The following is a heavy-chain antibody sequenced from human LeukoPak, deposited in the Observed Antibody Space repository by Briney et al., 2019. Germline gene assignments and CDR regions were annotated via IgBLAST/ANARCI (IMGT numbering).Heavy chain of an antibody. CDR3: ARATRYDFWSGYSLDY. CDR2: INPDSGGT. CDR1: GYTFTGYY. J-gene: IGHJ4*02. V-gene: IGHV1-2*02. D-gene: IGHD3-3*01. Sequence: ASVKVSCKASGYTFTGYYIHWVRQAPGQGLEWMGWINPDSGGTNYAQKFQGRVTMTWDTSISTAYMELSRLRSDDTAVYYCARATRYDFWSGYSLDYWGQGTLVTVSS.